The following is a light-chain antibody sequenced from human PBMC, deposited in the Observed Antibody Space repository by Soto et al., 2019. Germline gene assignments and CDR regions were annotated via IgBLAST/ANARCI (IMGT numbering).Light chain of an antibody. V-gene: IGKV1-5*03. CDR2: KAS. CDR3: QHWS. CDR1: QTINRW. J-gene: IGKJ1*01. Sequence: DIQMTQSPSTLSASVGDRVTITCRASQTINRWLAWYQQKPGEVPKLLIYKASVLESGVPSRFSGSGSGTEFTVTISRLQPEDVATYYCQHWSFGQGTKVDIK.